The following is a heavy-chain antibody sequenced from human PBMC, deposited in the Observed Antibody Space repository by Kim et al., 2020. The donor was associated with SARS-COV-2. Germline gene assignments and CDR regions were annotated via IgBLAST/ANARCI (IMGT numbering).Heavy chain of an antibody. CDR3: ARDLPHYYDSSGYDMLDY. D-gene: IGHD3-22*01. V-gene: IGHV3-11*01. CDR2: ISSSGSTI. J-gene: IGHJ4*02. Sequence: GGSLRLSCAASGFTFSDYYMSWIRQAPGKGLEWVSYISSSGSTIYYADSVKGRFTISRDNAKNSLYLQMNSLRAEDTAVYYCARDLPHYYDSSGYDMLDYWGQGTLVTVSS. CDR1: GFTFSDYY.